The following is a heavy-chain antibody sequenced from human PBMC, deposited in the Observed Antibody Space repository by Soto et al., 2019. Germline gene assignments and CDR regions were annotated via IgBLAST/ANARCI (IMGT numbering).Heavy chain of an antibody. Sequence: QVQLQQSGPGLVKPSETLSLTCSVSSGPSSSHNWCWIRQPPGRGLEWIGYVYSTGGTSYNPSLKSRVTISADTSTNHSSLTLTSVTAADTAVYYGVRQGIGKLHGLVDVWGQGTTVRVS. CDR1: SGPSSSHN. CDR3: VRQGIGKLHGLVDV. V-gene: IGHV4-59*08. D-gene: IGHD1-26*01. CDR2: VYSTGGT. J-gene: IGHJ6*02.